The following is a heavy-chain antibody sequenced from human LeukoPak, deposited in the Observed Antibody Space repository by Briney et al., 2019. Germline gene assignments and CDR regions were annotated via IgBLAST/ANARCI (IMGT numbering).Heavy chain of an antibody. CDR3: ARARRHANDYGDYYYYCGMDV. Sequence: SETLSLTCAVYGGSFSGYYWSWIRQPPGKGLEWIGEINHSGSTNYNPSLKSRVTISVDTSKNQFSLMLSSVTAADTDVYYCARARRHANDYGDYYYYCGMDVWGEGTTVTVS. D-gene: IGHD4-17*01. CDR1: GGSFSGYY. V-gene: IGHV4-34*01. CDR2: INHSGST. J-gene: IGHJ6*01.